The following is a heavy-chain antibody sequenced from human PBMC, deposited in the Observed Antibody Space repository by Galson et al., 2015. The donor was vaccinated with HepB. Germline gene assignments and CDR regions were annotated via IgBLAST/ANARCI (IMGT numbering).Heavy chain of an antibody. CDR3: ARAANYGPPIYF. CDR2: TYYRSQWYY. J-gene: IGHJ4*02. CDR1: GDSVSSNTAA. V-gene: IGHV6-1*01. Sequence: CAISGDSVSSNTAAWNWIRQSPSRGLEWLGRTYYRSQWYYDYGVFVKSRIIIKADASRNQFSLHLKSVTPEDTAVYYCARAANYGPPIYFWGQGTLGT. D-gene: IGHD3-10*01.